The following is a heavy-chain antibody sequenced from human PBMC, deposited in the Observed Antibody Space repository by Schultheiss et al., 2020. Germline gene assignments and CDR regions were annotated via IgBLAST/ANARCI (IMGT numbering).Heavy chain of an antibody. CDR1: GFTFSSYW. CDR2: IKQDGSEK. CDR3: ARATTVTRGGYFRYYYYGMDV. V-gene: IGHV3-7*01. Sequence: GGSLRLSCAASGFTFSSYWMRWVRQAPGKGLEWVANIKQDGSEKYYVDSVKGRFTISRDNAKNSLYLQMNSLRAEDTAVYYCARATTVTRGGYFRYYYYGMDVEGEGTTVTVSS. D-gene: IGHD4-11*01. J-gene: IGHJ6*04.